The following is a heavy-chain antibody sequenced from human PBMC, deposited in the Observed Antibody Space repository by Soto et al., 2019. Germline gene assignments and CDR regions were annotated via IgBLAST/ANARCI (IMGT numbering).Heavy chain of an antibody. V-gene: IGHV3-74*01. CDR2: IDSDGSST. CDR3: ARVGGYNWFDT. CDR1: GFTFSRFW. Sequence: EVQLVESGGGLVQPGGSLRLSCPASGFTFSRFWMHWVRQAPGKGLLWVSRIDSDGSSTNYADSVKGRFTVSRDNAKNTLYLQMNSLRAEDTAVYYCARVGGYNWFDTWGQGTLVTVSS. J-gene: IGHJ5*02.